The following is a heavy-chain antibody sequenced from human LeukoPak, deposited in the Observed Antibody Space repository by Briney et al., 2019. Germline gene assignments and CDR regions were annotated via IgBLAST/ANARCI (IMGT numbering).Heavy chain of an antibody. D-gene: IGHD5-24*01. Sequence: GGSLRLSCAASGFTFSSYSMNWVRQAPGKGLEWVSSISSSSSYIYYADSVKGRFTISRDNAKNSLYLQMNSLRAEDTAVYYCARSEPLSRDGYNQVDYWGQGTLVTVSS. J-gene: IGHJ4*02. CDR1: GFTFSSYS. CDR2: ISSSSSYI. CDR3: ARSEPLSRDGYNQVDY. V-gene: IGHV3-21*01.